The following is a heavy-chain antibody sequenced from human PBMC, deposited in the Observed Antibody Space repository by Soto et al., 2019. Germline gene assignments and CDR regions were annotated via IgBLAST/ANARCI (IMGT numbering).Heavy chain of an antibody. CDR2: IYYSGST. CDR1: GGSISSYY. J-gene: IGHJ5*02. D-gene: IGHD6-13*01. Sequence: PSETLSLTCTVSGGSISSYYWSWIRQPPGKGLEWIGYIYYSGSTNYNPSLKSRVTISVDTSKNQFSLKLSSVTAADTAVYYCARGGFSTSSSWYSPHRNWFDPWGQGTLVTVSS. CDR3: ARGGFSTSSSWYSPHRNWFDP. V-gene: IGHV4-59*12.